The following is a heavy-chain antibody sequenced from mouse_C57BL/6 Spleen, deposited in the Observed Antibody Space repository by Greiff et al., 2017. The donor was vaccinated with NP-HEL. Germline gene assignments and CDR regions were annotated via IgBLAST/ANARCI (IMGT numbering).Heavy chain of an antibody. CDR2: ISDGGSYT. CDR1: GFTFSSYA. Sequence: EVKLMESGGGLVKPGGSLKLSCAASGFTFSSYAMSWVRQTPEKRLEWVATISDGGSYTYYPDNVKGRFTISRDNAKNNLYLQMSHLKSEDTAMYYCARGAFYYYGSSYFDYWGQGTTLTVSS. V-gene: IGHV5-4*03. D-gene: IGHD1-1*01. CDR3: ARGAFYYYGSSYFDY. J-gene: IGHJ2*01.